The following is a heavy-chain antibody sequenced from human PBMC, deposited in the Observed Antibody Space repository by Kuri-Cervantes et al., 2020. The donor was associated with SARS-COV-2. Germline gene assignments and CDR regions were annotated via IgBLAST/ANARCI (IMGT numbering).Heavy chain of an antibody. D-gene: IGHD2-15*01. CDR2: IYYSGST. Sequence: GSLRLSCTVSGGPISSYYWSWIRQPPGKGLEWIGYIYYSGSTNYHPSLKSRVTISVDTCRNQFSLKLSSVTAADTGVDYCARVVVEVVAPAAGNWFDPWGQGTLVTVSS. CDR1: GGPISSYY. J-gene: IGHJ5*02. CDR3: ARVVVEVVAPAAGNWFDP. V-gene: IGHV4-59*01.